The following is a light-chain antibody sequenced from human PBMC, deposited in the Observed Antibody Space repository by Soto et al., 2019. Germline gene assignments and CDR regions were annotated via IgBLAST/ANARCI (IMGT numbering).Light chain of an antibody. Sequence: EIVMTQSPATLSVSPGERATLSCRASQSVSSNLAWYRQEPGQAPRLLIYGASTRATGIPARFSGSGSGTEFTLTISSLQSEDFAVYYCQQYNNWPLTFGGGTKVEIK. CDR1: QSVSSN. V-gene: IGKV3-15*01. CDR3: QQYNNWPLT. CDR2: GAS. J-gene: IGKJ4*01.